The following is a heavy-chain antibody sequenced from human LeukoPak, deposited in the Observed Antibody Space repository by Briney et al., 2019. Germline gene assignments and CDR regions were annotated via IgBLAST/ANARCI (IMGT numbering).Heavy chain of an antibody. J-gene: IGHJ6*01. CDR3: AKMKGHPLPKYYMDV. Sequence: GWSQRLSCGGTGFSCSSYEMCGVREAPGKGLEWVSAISGSGGSTYYADSVKGRFTISRDNSKNTLYLQMNSLRAEDTAVYYCAKMKGHPLPKYYMDVWGQGTTVTVSS. CDR2: ISGSGGST. CDR1: GFSCSSYE. D-gene: IGHD1-26*01. V-gene: IGHV3-23*01.